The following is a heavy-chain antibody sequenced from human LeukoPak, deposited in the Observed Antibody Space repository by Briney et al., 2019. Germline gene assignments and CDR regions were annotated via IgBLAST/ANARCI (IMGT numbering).Heavy chain of an antibody. J-gene: IGHJ2*01. V-gene: IGHV1-8*01. CDR1: GYTFTSYD. Sequence: ASVKVSCKASGYTFTSYDINWVRQATGQGLEWMGWMNPSSGNTGYAQKFQGRVTMTRNTSISTAYMELSSLRSEDTAVYYCARRSPVNWYFDLWGRGTLVTVSS. CDR3: ARRSPVNWYFDL. CDR2: MNPSSGNT.